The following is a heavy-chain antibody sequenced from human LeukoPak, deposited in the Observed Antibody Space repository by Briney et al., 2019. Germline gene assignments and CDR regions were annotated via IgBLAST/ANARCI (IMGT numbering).Heavy chain of an antibody. CDR3: ARERRSSSPGEQQLVRAFDI. V-gene: IGHV7-4-1*02. J-gene: IGHJ3*02. D-gene: IGHD6-13*01. CDR1: GYTFTSYA. Sequence: APVKVSCKASGYTFTSYAMNWVRQAPGQGLEWMGWINTNTGNPTYAQGFTGRFVFSLDTSVSAAYLQISSLKAEDTAMYYCARERRSSSPGEQQLVRAFDIWGQGTMVTVSS. CDR2: INTNTGNP.